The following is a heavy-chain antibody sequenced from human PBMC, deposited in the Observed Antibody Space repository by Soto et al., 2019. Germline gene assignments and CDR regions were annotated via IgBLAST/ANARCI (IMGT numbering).Heavy chain of an antibody. J-gene: IGHJ4*02. V-gene: IGHV3-21*01. D-gene: IGHD1-26*01. CDR2: ISSSSSYI. CDR3: ASPRVGATNADFDY. CDR1: GFTFRSYT. Sequence: EVQLVESGGGLVKPGGSLRLSCAASGFTFRSYTMNWVRQAPGKGLEWVSSISSSSSYIYYADSVKGRFTISRDNAKNSLYLQMNSLRAEDTAVYYCASPRVGATNADFDYWGQGTLVTVSS.